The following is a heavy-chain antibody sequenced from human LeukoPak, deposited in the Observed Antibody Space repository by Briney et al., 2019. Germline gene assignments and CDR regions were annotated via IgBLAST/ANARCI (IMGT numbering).Heavy chain of an antibody. D-gene: IGHD3-22*01. CDR2: IWYDGSNK. CDR1: EFAFSSYG. Sequence: GGSLRLSCAASEFAFSSYGRHWVRQAPGKGLEWVAVIWYDGSNKYYADSVKGRFTISRDNSKNTLYLQMNSLRAEDTAVYYCAKSYDSSGYYYYGMDVWGQGTTVTVSS. V-gene: IGHV3-33*06. J-gene: IGHJ6*02. CDR3: AKSYDSSGYYYYGMDV.